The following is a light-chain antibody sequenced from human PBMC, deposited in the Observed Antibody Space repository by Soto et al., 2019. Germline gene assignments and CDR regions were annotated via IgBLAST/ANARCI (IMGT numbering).Light chain of an antibody. CDR3: QNYNDYST. Sequence: QVTQSPSTVSASLGDRVTITCRTSQSISNWLAWYQQKRGEAPNLLIYDASTLASGVPPRFSGRGSGTEYTLTISDLQPDDFATYYCQNYNDYSTFGQGTEVQI. CDR2: DAS. CDR1: QSISNW. V-gene: IGKV1-5*01. J-gene: IGKJ1*01.